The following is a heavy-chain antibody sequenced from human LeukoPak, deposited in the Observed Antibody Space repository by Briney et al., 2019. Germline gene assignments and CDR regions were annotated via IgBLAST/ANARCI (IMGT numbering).Heavy chain of an antibody. CDR1: GFTFSSYS. V-gene: IGHV3-21*01. CDR2: ISSSSSYI. J-gene: IGHJ4*02. D-gene: IGHD2-2*01. Sequence: GGSLRLSCAASGFTFSSYSMNWVRQAPGKGLEWVSSISSSSSYIYYTDSVKGRFTISRDNAKNSLYLQMNSLRAEDTAVHYCARRELYCSSTSCYAGWGFVHWGQGTLVTVSS. CDR3: ARRELYCSSTSCYAGWGFVH.